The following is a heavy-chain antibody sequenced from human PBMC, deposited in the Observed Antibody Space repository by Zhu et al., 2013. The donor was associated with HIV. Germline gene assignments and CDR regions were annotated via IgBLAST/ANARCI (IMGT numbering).Heavy chain of an antibody. CDR2: IIPIFGTA. D-gene: IGHD2-2*02. CDR3: ARDQRPAAIWGWFDP. V-gene: IGHV1-69*01. Sequence: QVQLVQSGAEVKKPGPSVKVSCKASGGTFSSYAISWVRRAPGQGLEWMGGIIPIFGTANYAQKFQGRVTITADESTSTAYMELSSLRSEDTAVYYCARDQRPAAIWGWFDPWGQGTLVTVSS. J-gene: IGHJ5*02. CDR1: GGTFSSYA.